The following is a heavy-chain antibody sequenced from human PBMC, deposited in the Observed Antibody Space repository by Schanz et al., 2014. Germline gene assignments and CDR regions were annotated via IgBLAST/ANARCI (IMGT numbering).Heavy chain of an antibody. CDR1: GFTFSDYY. D-gene: IGHD3-9*01. Sequence: VQLVESGGDLVKPGGSLRLSCAASGFTFSDYYMAWIRQAPGKGLEWVSHISGSSIHKNYADSVKGRFSISRDNGETSVYLQINSLRVEDTAVYYCAKDHAGSDILTALGNWGQGTLVTVSS. J-gene: IGHJ4*02. CDR3: AKDHAGSDILTALGN. CDR2: ISGSSIHK. V-gene: IGHV3-11*05.